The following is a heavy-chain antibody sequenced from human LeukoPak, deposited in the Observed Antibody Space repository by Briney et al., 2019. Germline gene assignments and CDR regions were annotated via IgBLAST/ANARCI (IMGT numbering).Heavy chain of an antibody. CDR2: ISAYNGNT. D-gene: IGHD6-6*01. V-gene: IGHV1-18*01. CDR3: ARGRGFEYSSSGDY. J-gene: IGHJ4*02. CDR1: GYTFTSYG. Sequence: ASVKVSCKASGYTFTSYGISWVRQAPGQGLEWMGWISAYNGNTNYAQKLQGRVTMTRNTSISTAYMELSSLRSEDTAVYYCARGRGFEYSSSGDYWGQGTLVTVSS.